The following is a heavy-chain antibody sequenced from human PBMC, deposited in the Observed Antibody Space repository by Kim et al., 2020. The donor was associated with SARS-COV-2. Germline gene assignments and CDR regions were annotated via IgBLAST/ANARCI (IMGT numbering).Heavy chain of an antibody. CDR1: GYTFTSFT. D-gene: IGHD6-13*01. CDR2: INSGNGDT. CDR3: ARDHAANGNTFFYYGMDV. J-gene: IGHJ6*02. V-gene: IGHV1-3*01. Sequence: ASVKVSCKASGYTFTSFTMHWVRQAPGQRLEWMGWINSGNGDTVYSQKFQGRVTITRDTSASTAYMELSSLRSEDTAVYYCARDHAANGNTFFYYGMDVWGQGTTVTVSS.